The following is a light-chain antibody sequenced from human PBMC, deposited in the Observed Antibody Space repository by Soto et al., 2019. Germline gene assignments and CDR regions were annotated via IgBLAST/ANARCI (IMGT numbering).Light chain of an antibody. Sequence: DIQMTQSPSTLSASVGDRVTITCRASQSINTWLAWYQQKPGKAPRLLIYTASSLESGVPSRFSGSGSGTEFTLTSSSLQPDYFATYYCQQHESYLRTFGQGTKVEIK. CDR2: TAS. J-gene: IGKJ1*01. CDR1: QSINTW. V-gene: IGKV1-5*03. CDR3: QQHESYLRT.